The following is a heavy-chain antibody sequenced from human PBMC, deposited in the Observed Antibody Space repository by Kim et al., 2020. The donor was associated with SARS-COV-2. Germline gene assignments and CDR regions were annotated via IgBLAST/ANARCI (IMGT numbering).Heavy chain of an antibody. D-gene: IGHD3-22*01. V-gene: IGHV3-48*02. J-gene: IGHJ4*02. CDR3: ARLSYYYDSSGYYYFDY. Sequence: VKGRFTISRDNAKNSLYLQRNSLRDEDTAVYYCARLSYYYDSSGYYYFDYWGQGTLVTVSS.